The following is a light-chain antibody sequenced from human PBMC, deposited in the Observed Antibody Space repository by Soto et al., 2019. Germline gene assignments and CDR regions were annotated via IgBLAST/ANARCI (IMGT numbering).Light chain of an antibody. Sequence: EIQMTQSPSTLSASVGDRVTITCRASQSISSWWAWYQQKPGKAPKLLIYKASSLESGVPSRFSGSGSGTEFTLTISSLQPDDFATDYCQQYNSYWTFGQGTKVEIK. V-gene: IGKV1-5*03. CDR2: KAS. CDR3: QQYNSYWT. CDR1: QSISSW. J-gene: IGKJ1*01.